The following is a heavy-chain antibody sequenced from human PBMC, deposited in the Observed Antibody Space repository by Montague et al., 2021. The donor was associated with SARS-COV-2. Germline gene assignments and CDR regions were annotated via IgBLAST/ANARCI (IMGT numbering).Heavy chain of an antibody. V-gene: IGHV4-39*01. J-gene: IGHJ3*01. D-gene: IGHD2-21*01. Sequence: SETLSLTCTVSGASINSDSYSRDWIRQPPGKGLEWIGSIVNSGSTYYISSLESRLTISEDTPKKQFSLRLTSVTAADTAMYYCARRQEYFGGGSYIFDVWGQGIMVTVSS. CDR2: IVNSGST. CDR3: ARRQEYFGGGSYIFDV. CDR1: GASINSDSYS.